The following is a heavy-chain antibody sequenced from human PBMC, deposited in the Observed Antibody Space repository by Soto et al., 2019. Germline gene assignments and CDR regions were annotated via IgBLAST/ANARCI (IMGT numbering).Heavy chain of an antibody. J-gene: IGHJ4*02. CDR3: AKDTNYIVGATTRSGYDY. Sequence: EVQLVESGGGLVQPGRSLRLSCAASGFTFDDYAMHWVRQAPGKGLEWVSGISWNSGSIGYADSVKGRFTISRDNAKNSLYLQMNSLRAEDTALYYCAKDTNYIVGATTRSGYDYWGQGTLVTVSS. D-gene: IGHD1-26*01. CDR1: GFTFDDYA. CDR2: ISWNSGSI. V-gene: IGHV3-9*01.